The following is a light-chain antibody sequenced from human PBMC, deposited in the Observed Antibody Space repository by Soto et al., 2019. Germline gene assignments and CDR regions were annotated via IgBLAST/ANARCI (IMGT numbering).Light chain of an antibody. V-gene: IGKV3-20*01. CDR2: SES. CDR1: QSVSSSY. J-gene: IGKJ1*01. Sequence: EIVLTQSPDTLSLLSGHTDTLSCGASQSVSSSYLAWYQQKPGQDPRILIYSESSRATGIQDRFSGSGSGTDFTLTISRLEPEDFAVYYCPQYGSQETFGKWPKLDIK. CDR3: PQYGSQET.